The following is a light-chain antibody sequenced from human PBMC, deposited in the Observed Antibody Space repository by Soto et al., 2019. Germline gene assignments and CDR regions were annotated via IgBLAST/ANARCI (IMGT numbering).Light chain of an antibody. CDR2: AAS. CDR1: QSIGTY. J-gene: IGKJ2*01. Sequence: DAQMTQSPSSLSASVGDSVTITCRASQSIGTYLDWYQHKPGKAPKLLIYAASSLQSGVPSRFSGSRSGTDFTLTISSLQPEDFATYYCQESHSTFGQGTKLEIK. V-gene: IGKV1-39*01. CDR3: QESHST.